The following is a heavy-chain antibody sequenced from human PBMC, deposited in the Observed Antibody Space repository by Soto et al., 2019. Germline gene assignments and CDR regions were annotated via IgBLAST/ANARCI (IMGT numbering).Heavy chain of an antibody. CDR3: ARGVGSSPPRY. Sequence: SETLSLTCTLSGGSISVYYWSWIRQPPGQALEWIGYIYDSGSPYYNPSLRSRVIISADTSKNQISLKLTSATAADTAVYYCARGVGSSPPRYWGRGTLVTVSS. D-gene: IGHD1-26*01. J-gene: IGHJ4*02. CDR2: IYDSGSP. CDR1: GGSISVYY. V-gene: IGHV4-59*01.